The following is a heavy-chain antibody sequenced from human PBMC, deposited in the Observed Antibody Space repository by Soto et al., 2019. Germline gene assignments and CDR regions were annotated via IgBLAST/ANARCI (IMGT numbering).Heavy chain of an antibody. V-gene: IGHV5-51*01. Sequence: GGSLKISCLGPGYSVNTFWIGWVRQMPRKGLEWSGIIYPGYFDTTYSPSFQGHVTMSVDKSINTAYLQWSSLETSDTAMYFCARLIGFSYGHHELFDYWGQGTPVTVSS. CDR3: ARLIGFSYGHHELFDY. CDR1: GYSVNTFW. D-gene: IGHD5-18*01. J-gene: IGHJ4*02. CDR2: IYPGYFDT.